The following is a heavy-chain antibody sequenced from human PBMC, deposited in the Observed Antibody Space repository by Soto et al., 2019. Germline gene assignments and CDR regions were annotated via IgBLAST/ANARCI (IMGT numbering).Heavy chain of an antibody. CDR3: ARDQGGGWFIAAAGKVFDY. J-gene: IGHJ4*02. D-gene: IGHD6-13*01. CDR1: GDSVSSNSAA. CDR2: TYYRSKWYN. V-gene: IGHV6-1*01. Sequence: QVQLQQSGPGLVKPSQTLSLTCAISGDSVSSNSAAWNWIRQSPSRGLEWLGRTYYRSKWYNDYAVSVKSRITINPDTSKYQFSLQLNSVTPEDTAVYYCARDQGGGWFIAAAGKVFDYWGQGTLVTVSS.